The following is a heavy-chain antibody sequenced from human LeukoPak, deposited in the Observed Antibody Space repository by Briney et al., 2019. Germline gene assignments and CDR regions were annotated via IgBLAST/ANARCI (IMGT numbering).Heavy chain of an antibody. D-gene: IGHD1-1*01. CDR1: GGSISSSSYY. CDR3: ARTGTTGRDFDY. CDR2: IYYSGST. Sequence: SETLSLTCTVSGGSISSSSYYWGWIRQPPGKGLEWIGSIYYSGSTYYNPSLKSRVTISVDTSKNQFSLKLSSVTAADTAVYYCARTGTTGRDFDYWGQGTLVTVSS. J-gene: IGHJ4*02. V-gene: IGHV4-39*07.